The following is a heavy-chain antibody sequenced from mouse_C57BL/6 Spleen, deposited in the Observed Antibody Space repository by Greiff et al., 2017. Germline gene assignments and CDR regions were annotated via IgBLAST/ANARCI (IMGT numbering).Heavy chain of an antibody. CDR1: GYAFTNYL. V-gene: IGHV1-54*01. CDR2: INPGSGGT. J-gene: IGHJ4*01. D-gene: IGHD1-1*01. CDR3: ARSAYYGSSYGARDY. Sequence: VQRVESGAELVRPGTSVKVSCKASGYAFTNYLIEWVKQRPGQGLEWIGVINPGSGGTNYNEKFKGKATLTADKSSSTAYMQLSSLTSEDSAVYICARSAYYGSSYGARDYWGQGTSVTVSS.